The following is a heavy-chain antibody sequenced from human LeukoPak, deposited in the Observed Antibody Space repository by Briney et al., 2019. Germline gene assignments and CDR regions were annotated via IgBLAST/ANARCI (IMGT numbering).Heavy chain of an antibody. CDR1: GYTFTSYG. J-gene: IGHJ5*02. D-gene: IGHD6-6*01. CDR3: ARDLNCSSSGPGILDP. Sequence: ASVKVSCKASGYTFTSYGISWVRQAPGQGLEWMGWISAYNGNTNYAQKLQGRVTMTTDTSTSTAYMELRSLRSDDTAVYYCARDLNCSSSGPGILDPWGQGTLVTVSS. V-gene: IGHV1-18*01. CDR2: ISAYNGNT.